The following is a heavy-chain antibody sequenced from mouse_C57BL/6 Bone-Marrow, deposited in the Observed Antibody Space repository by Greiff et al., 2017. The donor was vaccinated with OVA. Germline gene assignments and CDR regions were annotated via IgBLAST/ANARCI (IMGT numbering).Heavy chain of an antibody. Sequence: QVQLQQSGPELVKPGASVKISCKASGYAFSSSWMNWVKQRPGKGLEWIGRIYPGDGDTNYNETFKSKATLTVDKSSSTAYMQLSSLTSEDSAVYYCARGNYSHWGFDYWGQGTTLTVSS. D-gene: IGHD2-12*01. CDR3: ARGNYSHWGFDY. CDR2: IYPGDGDT. V-gene: IGHV1-82*01. CDR1: GYAFSSSW. J-gene: IGHJ2*01.